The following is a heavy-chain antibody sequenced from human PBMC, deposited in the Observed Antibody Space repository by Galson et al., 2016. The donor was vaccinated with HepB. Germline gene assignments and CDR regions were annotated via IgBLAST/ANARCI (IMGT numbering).Heavy chain of an antibody. D-gene: IGHD2-15*01. Sequence: ETLFLTCTVSGGSISSGNYYWSWVRQPPGKRLEWIGDIYYSGTTNYKPSLKSRVTISVDTSKNQFSLRLSSVTAADTAVYYCARMDPALISGFDYWGQGTLVTVSS. J-gene: IGHJ4*02. CDR2: IYYSGTT. CDR3: ARMDPALISGFDY. V-gene: IGHV4-61*01. CDR1: GGSISSGNYY.